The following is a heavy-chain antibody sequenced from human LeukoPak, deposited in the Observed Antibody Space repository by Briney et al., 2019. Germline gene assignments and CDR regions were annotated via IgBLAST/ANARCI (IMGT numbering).Heavy chain of an antibody. J-gene: IGHJ3*02. Sequence: GGSLRLSCAASGFTFSSYAMHWVRQAPGKGLEWVAVISYDGSNKYYADSVKGRFTISRDNSKNTLYLQMNSLRAEDTAVYYCARDQAVGAAWRAFDIWGQGTMVTVSS. D-gene: IGHD1-26*01. CDR1: GFTFSSYA. CDR2: ISYDGSNK. V-gene: IGHV3-30-3*01. CDR3: ARDQAVGAAWRAFDI.